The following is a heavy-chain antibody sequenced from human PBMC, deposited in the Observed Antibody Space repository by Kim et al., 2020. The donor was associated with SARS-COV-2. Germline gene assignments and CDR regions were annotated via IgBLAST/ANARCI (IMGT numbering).Heavy chain of an antibody. V-gene: IGHV4-4*07. CDR2: IYTSGST. J-gene: IGHJ3*02. Sequence: SETLSLTCTVSGGSISSYYWSWIRQPAGKGLEWIGRIYTSGSTNYNPSLKSRVTMSVDTSKNQFSLKLSSVTAADTAVYYCARIDYYGSGSYEVTGGAFDIWGQGTMVTVSS. CDR1: GGSISSYY. CDR3: ARIDYYGSGSYEVTGGAFDI. D-gene: IGHD3-10*01.